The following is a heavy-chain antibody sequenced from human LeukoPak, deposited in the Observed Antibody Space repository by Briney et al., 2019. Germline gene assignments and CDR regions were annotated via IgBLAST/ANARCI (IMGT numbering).Heavy chain of an antibody. CDR3: ARSGGMVRGIYN. CDR1: GFTFSSYA. Sequence: GGSLRLSCAASGFTFSSYAMHWVRQAPGKGLEWVAVISYDGSNKYYADSVKGRFSISRDNSKNTLYLQMNSLRAEDTAVYYCARSGGMVRGIYNWGQGTLVTVSS. D-gene: IGHD3-10*01. CDR2: ISYDGSNK. J-gene: IGHJ4*02. V-gene: IGHV3-30*04.